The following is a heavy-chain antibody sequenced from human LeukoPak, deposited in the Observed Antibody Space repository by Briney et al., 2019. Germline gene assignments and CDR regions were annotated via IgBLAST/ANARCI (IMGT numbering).Heavy chain of an antibody. CDR1: GGSISSGSYY. V-gene: IGHV4-61*02. CDR2: IYTSGST. D-gene: IGHD3-22*01. CDR3: ASSLVYDSSGYYSLDY. Sequence: TLSLTCTVSGGSISSGSYYWSWIRQPAGKGLEWIGRIYTSGSTNYNPSLKSRVTISVDTSKNQFSLKLSSVTAADTAVYYCASSLVYDSSGYYSLDYWGQGTLVTVSS. J-gene: IGHJ4*02.